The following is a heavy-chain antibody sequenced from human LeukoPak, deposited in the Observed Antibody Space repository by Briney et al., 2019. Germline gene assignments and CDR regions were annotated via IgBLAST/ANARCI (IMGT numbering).Heavy chain of an antibody. CDR2: ISGSGGST. V-gene: IGHV3-23*01. D-gene: IGHD2-15*01. Sequence: GGSLRLSCAASGFTFSSYAMSWVRQAPGKGLEWVSAISGSGGSTYYADSVKGRFTISRDNSKNTLYLQMNSLRAGDTAVYYCAKDLSSSSSVVVVAAKHDYWGQGTLVTVSS. J-gene: IGHJ4*02. CDR1: GFTFSSYA. CDR3: AKDLSSSSSVVVVAAKHDY.